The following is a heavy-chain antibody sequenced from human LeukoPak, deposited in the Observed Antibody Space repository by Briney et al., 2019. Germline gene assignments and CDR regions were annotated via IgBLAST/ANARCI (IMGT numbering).Heavy chain of an antibody. V-gene: IGHV3-30*02. Sequence: GGSLRLSCAASGFPFSSYGMHWVRQAPGKGLEWVAFIRYDGSNKYYADSVKGRFTISRDNSKNTLYLQMYSLRAEDTAVYYCAKDLLTTGNWFDPWGQGTLVTVSS. CDR2: IRYDGSNK. CDR1: GFPFSSYG. D-gene: IGHD4/OR15-4a*01. CDR3: AKDLLTTGNWFDP. J-gene: IGHJ5*02.